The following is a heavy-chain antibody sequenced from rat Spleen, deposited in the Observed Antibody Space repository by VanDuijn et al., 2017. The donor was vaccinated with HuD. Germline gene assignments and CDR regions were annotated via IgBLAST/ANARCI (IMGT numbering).Heavy chain of an antibody. Sequence: EVQLVESDGGLVQPGRSLKLSCAASGFTFSDYYMAWVRQAPTKGLEWVATISYDGRSTYYRDSVKGRFTISRDNAKSTLYLQMDSLRSEDTATYYCTREWRGYFANWGQGTLVTVSS. J-gene: IGHJ3*01. CDR3: TREWRGYFAN. D-gene: IGHD2-2*01. CDR1: GFTFSDYY. V-gene: IGHV5-29*01. CDR2: ISYDGRST.